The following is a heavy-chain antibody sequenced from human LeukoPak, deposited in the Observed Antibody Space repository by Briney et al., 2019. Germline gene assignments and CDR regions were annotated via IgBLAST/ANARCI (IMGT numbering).Heavy chain of an antibody. V-gene: IGHV3-30*18. J-gene: IGHJ4*02. CDR2: ISYDGDNK. Sequence: GGSLRLSCAASGITFSNYGLHWVRQAPGKGLEWVAVISYDGDNKYYADSVKGRVTISRDNSKNTLYLQMNSLRAEDTAVYYCAKGGEQWLVRAAFDYWGQGTLVTVSS. CDR3: AKGGEQWLVRAAFDY. D-gene: IGHD6-19*01. CDR1: GITFSNYG.